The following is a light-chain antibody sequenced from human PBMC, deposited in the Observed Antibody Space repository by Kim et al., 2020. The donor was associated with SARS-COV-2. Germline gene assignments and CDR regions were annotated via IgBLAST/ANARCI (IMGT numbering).Light chain of an antibody. CDR3: QTWDNRLV. V-gene: IGLV3-1*01. CDR2: QDN. J-gene: IGLJ3*02. Sequence: VSVSAGQTASITCSEHELGKTYVAWYQQKAGQSPVVVIYQDNKRPSGVPERFSGSNSGNTATLTISGTQSMDEADYFCQTWDNRLVFGGGTKVTVL. CDR1: ELGKTY.